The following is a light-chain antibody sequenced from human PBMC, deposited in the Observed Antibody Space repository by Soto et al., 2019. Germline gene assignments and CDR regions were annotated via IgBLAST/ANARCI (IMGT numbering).Light chain of an antibody. CDR3: QHYNSYSEA. V-gene: IGKV1-9*01. CDR1: QSISSY. Sequence: DIQMTQSPSSLSASVGDRVTITCRASQSISSYLNWYQQKPGSAPKLLLYVASTLQSGVPSRFSGSGSGTEFTLTISSLQPDDFATYYCQHYNSYSEAFGQGTKVDIK. J-gene: IGKJ1*01. CDR2: VAS.